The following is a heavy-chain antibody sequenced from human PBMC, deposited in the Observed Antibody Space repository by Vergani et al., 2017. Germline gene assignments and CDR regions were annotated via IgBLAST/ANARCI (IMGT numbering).Heavy chain of an antibody. CDR3: ARAVSTTVGDPPGY. CDR2: ISYDGSNK. D-gene: IGHD4-23*01. CDR1: GFTSSSYA. Sequence: QVQLVESGGGVVQPGRSLRLSCAASGFTSSSYAMHWVRQAPGKGLEWVAVISYDGSNKYYADSVKGRFTISRENAKNSLYLQMNSLRAGDTAIYYCARAVSTTVGDPPGYWGQGTLVTVSS. V-gene: IGHV3-30*14. J-gene: IGHJ4*02.